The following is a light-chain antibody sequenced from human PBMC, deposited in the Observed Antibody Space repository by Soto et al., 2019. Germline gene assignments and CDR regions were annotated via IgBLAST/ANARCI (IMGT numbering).Light chain of an antibody. V-gene: IGKV1-8*01. J-gene: IGKJ2*02. Sequence: AILMTQSPSAFSASPGDRVTIPCRASQGISSYLAWYQQKPGKAPKLLIYAASTLQSGVASRFSGSGSGTEFTLIISGLQPDDSATYYCQQYSNNNKPCMFGQGTKVDIK. CDR2: AAS. CDR1: QGISSY. CDR3: QQYSNNNKPCM.